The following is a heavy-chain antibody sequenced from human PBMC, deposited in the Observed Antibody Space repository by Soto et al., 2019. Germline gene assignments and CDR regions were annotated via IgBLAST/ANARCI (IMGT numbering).Heavy chain of an antibody. CDR2: ISAYNGNT. CDR1: GYSFTNNV. D-gene: IGHD6-13*01. J-gene: IGHJ5*02. CDR3: ARVSYSGNWFVHSVAGPNWFDP. Sequence: GASVKVSCKASGYSFTNNVISWVRQAPGQGLEWMGWISAYNGNTNYVKKFQGRVTMTTDTSTSTASMELRSLRSDDTAVYYCARVSYSGNWFVHSVAGPNWFDPWGQGTLVSVSS. V-gene: IGHV1-18*01.